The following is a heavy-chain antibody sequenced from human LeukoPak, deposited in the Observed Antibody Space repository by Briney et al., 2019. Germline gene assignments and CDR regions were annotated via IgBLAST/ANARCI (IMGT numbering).Heavy chain of an antibody. D-gene: IGHD3-22*01. CDR1: GGSFSDYY. CDR2: INHSGST. CDR3: QYYYDSSGYYSRDY. V-gene: IGHV4-34*01. Sequence: SETLSLTCAVYGGSFSDYYWSWIRQPPGKGLEWIGEINHSGSTNYNPSLKSRVTISVDTSKNQFSLKLSSVTAADTAVYYCQYYYDSSGYYSRDYWGQGTLVTVSS. J-gene: IGHJ4*02.